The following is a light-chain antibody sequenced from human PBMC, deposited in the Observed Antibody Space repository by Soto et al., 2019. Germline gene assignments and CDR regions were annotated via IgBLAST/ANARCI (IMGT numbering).Light chain of an antibody. J-gene: IGKJ1*01. CDR3: QKYNSAPRT. Sequence: DIQMTQSPSSLSASVGDRVTITCRASQGNSNYLAWYQQKPGKVPKLLIYGASTLQSGVPLRFSGSGSGTDFTLTISSLQPEDVATYYCQKYNSAPRTFGQGTKVEIK. V-gene: IGKV1-27*01. CDR2: GAS. CDR1: QGNSNY.